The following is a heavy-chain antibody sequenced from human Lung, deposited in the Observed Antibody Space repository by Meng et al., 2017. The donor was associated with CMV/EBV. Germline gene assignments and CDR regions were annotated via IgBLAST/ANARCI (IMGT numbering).Heavy chain of an antibody. CDR2: IKQDGSEK. CDR3: AREPGDRYDFWSGYAFDI. Sequence: GESXKISCAASGFTFSSYWMSWVRQAPGKGLEWVANIKQDGSEKYYVDSVKGRFTISRDNAKNSLYLQMNSLRAEDTAVYYCAREPGDRYDFWSGYAFDIWGQGTRVT. D-gene: IGHD3-3*01. J-gene: IGHJ3*02. V-gene: IGHV3-7*01. CDR1: GFTFSSYW.